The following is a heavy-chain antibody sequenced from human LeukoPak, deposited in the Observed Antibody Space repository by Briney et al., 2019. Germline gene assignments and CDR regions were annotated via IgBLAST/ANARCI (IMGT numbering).Heavy chain of an antibody. J-gene: IGHJ6*02. CDR3: AKDHGSSWPSASYYYYGMDV. D-gene: IGHD6-13*01. CDR1: GFTFSSYA. Sequence: GGSLRLSCAASGFTFSSYALSWVRQAPGKGLEWVSAISGSGGSTYYADSVKGRFTISRDNSKNTLYLQMNSLRAEDTAVYYCAKDHGSSWPSASYYYYGMDVWGQGTTVTVS. V-gene: IGHV3-23*01. CDR2: ISGSGGST.